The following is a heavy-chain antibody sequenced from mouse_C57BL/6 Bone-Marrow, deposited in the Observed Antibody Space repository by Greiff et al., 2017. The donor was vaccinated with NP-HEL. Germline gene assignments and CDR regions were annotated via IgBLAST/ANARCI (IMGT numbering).Heavy chain of an antibody. CDR1: GYTFTSYT. V-gene: IGHV1-4*01. Sequence: QVQLKPSGAELARPGASVKLSCKASGYTFTSYTMHWVKQRPGQGLEWIGYINPSSGYTKYNQKFKDKATLTADKSSSTAYMQLSSLTSEDSAVYYCGRLYYAMDYWGQGTSVTVSS. CDR2: INPSSGYT. J-gene: IGHJ4*01. CDR3: GRLYYAMDY.